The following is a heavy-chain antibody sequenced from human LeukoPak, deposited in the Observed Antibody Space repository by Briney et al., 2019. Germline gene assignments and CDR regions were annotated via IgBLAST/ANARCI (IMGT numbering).Heavy chain of an antibody. CDR1: GGSISGYN. CDR2: IYLSGVT. CDR3: ARGGGITGTRGVFDV. J-gene: IGHJ3*01. Sequence: SETLSVTSTDSGGSISGYNWSCMPEPAGKGLECIARIYLSGVTNYNPSLKSRVTMSVDTSKHQFSLKLSSVTAADTAMYYCARGGGITGTRGVFDVWGQGTMVTVSS. D-gene: IGHD1-20*01. V-gene: IGHV4-4*07.